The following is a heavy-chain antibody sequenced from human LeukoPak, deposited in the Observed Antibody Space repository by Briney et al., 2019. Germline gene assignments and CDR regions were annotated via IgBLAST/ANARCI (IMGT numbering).Heavy chain of an antibody. CDR3: AASGGSYGSGSYHY. Sequence: GGSLRLSCSASGFTFSSYAMHWVRQAPGKGLEYVSAISSNGGSTYYADSVKGRFTISRDNSKNTLYLQMSSLRAEDTAAYYCAASGGSYGSGSYHYWGQGTLVTVSS. CDR1: GFTFSSYA. V-gene: IGHV3-64D*06. J-gene: IGHJ4*02. D-gene: IGHD3-10*01. CDR2: ISSNGGST.